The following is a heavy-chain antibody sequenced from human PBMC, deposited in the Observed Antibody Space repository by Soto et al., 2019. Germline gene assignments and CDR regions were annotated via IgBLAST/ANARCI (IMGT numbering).Heavy chain of an antibody. J-gene: IGHJ4*02. CDR1: GYSFTSYW. CDR2: IDPSDSYT. V-gene: IGHV5-10-1*01. D-gene: IGHD2-21*01. Sequence: GESLKISCKGSGYSFTSYWISWVRQMPGKGLERMGRIDPSDSYTNYSPSFQGHVAISADKSISTAYLQWSSLKASDTAMYYCAISPAYAPPLDYWGQGTLVTVS. CDR3: AISPAYAPPLDY.